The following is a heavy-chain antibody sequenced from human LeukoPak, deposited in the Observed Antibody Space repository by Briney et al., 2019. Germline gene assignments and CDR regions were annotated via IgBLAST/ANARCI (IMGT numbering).Heavy chain of an antibody. D-gene: IGHD3-10*01. Sequence: GGSLRLSCAASGFTFSTYNMNWVRQAPGKGLEWVSYISSSSSTIYYADSVKGRFTISRDNAKNTLYLQMNSLRAEDTAVYYCARGGYMVRGAVDIWGQGTMVTVSS. CDR3: ARGGYMVRGAVDI. V-gene: IGHV3-48*04. J-gene: IGHJ3*02. CDR2: ISSSSSTI. CDR1: GFTFSTYN.